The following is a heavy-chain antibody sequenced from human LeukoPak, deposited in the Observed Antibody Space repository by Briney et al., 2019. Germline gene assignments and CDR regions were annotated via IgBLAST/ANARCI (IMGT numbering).Heavy chain of an antibody. V-gene: IGHV3-23*01. Sequence: TGGSLRLSCAASGFTFSSYAMSWVRQAPGKGLEWVSAISGSGGSTYYADSVKGRFTISRDNSKNTLYLQMNSLRAEDTAVYYCAKSDRKVVVITGPDYWGQGTLVTVSS. J-gene: IGHJ4*02. CDR1: GFTFSSYA. D-gene: IGHD3-22*01. CDR2: ISGSGGST. CDR3: AKSDRKVVVITGPDY.